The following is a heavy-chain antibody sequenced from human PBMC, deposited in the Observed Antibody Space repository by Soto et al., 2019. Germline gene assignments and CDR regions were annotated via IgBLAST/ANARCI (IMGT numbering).Heavy chain of an antibody. CDR1: GGSFSGYY. CDR3: ARSAYGNRQIYYYYYGMDV. Sequence: SETLSLTCAVYGGSFSGYYWSWIRQPPGKGLEWIGEINHSGSTNYNPSLKSRVTISVDTSKNQFSLELSSVTAADTAVYYCARSAYGNRQIYYYYYGMDVWGQGTTVTVSS. CDR2: INHSGST. J-gene: IGHJ6*02. D-gene: IGHD4-4*01. V-gene: IGHV4-34*01.